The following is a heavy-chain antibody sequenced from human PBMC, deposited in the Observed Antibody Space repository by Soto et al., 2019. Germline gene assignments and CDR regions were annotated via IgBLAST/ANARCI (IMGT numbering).Heavy chain of an antibody. V-gene: IGHV6-1*01. CDR1: GDSVSSNSAA. CDR3: ARAASGGWYFYFDY. D-gene: IGHD6-19*01. Sequence: QVQLQQSGPGLVKPSQTLSLTCAISGDSVSSNSAAWNWIRQSPSRGLEWLGRTYYKSKRYNDYAVSVKSRKTINPDTSKNQFSLHANVVTPKDTAVYYCARAASGGWYFYFDYWGQGTLVTVSS. J-gene: IGHJ4*02. CDR2: TYYKSKRYN.